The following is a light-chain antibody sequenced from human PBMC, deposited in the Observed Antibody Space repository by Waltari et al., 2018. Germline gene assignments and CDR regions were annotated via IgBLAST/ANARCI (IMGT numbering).Light chain of an antibody. CDR2: EVS. V-gene: IGLV2-8*01. Sequence: QSALTQPPSASGSPGQSVTISCTGTSSDVGRYNYVSWYQQHPGKAPKLMLYEVSKRPSGVPARLSVSKSGNTASLTVSGLQAEDEADYYCSSYAGSNNVVFGGGTKLTVL. CDR1: SSDVGRYNY. CDR3: SSYAGSNNVV. J-gene: IGLJ2*01.